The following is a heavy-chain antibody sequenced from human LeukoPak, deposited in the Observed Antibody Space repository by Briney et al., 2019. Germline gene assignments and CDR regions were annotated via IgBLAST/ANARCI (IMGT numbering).Heavy chain of an antibody. CDR3: ARHPPRDCSSSSCYKRWFDP. D-gene: IGHD2-2*02. V-gene: IGHV4-39*01. Sequence: SETLSLTRTVSGGSISSSDSYWGWIRQPPGKGLEWIGSMYYSGSTYYNPSLKSRVTISVDTSKNQFSLKLNSVTAADTAVYYCARHPPRDCSSSSCYKRWFDPRGQGTLVTVSS. CDR1: GGSISSSDSY. J-gene: IGHJ5*02. CDR2: MYYSGST.